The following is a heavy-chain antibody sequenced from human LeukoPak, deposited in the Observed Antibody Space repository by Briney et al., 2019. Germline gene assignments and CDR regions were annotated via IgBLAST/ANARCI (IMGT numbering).Heavy chain of an antibody. Sequence: SETLSLTCTVSGGSISSYYWSWIRQPPGKGLEWIRYIYYSGSTNYNPSLKSRVTISVDTSKNQFSLKLSSVTAADTAVYYCARERYYYDSSGYLYYFDYWGQGTLVTVSS. CDR2: IYYSGST. CDR1: GGSISSYY. D-gene: IGHD3-22*01. J-gene: IGHJ4*02. V-gene: IGHV4-59*01. CDR3: ARERYYYDSSGYLYYFDY.